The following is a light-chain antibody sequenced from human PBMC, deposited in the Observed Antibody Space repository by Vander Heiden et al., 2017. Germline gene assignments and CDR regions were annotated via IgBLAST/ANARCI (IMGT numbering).Light chain of an antibody. J-gene: IGKJ1*01. CDR1: QSIGSW. Sequence: DIQMTQSPSTLSASVGDRVIITCRASQSIGSWLAWYQQKPGKAPNLLIDKASSLEGGVPSRFSGSGSGTEFTLTISSLQPDDFATYYCQQYNSYSRTFGQGTKVEIK. CDR3: QQYNSYSRT. V-gene: IGKV1-5*03. CDR2: KAS.